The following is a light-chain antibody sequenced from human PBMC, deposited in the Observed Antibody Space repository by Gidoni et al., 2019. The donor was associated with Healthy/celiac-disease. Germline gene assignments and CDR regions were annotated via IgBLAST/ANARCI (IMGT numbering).Light chain of an antibody. CDR3: QKYYSTPPVT. CDR2: WAS. Sequence: DIVMTQSPDSLAVSLGERATINCKSSQSVLYSSNNKNYLAWYQQKPGQPPKLLIYWASTRESGVPDRFSGSGSGTDFTLTISSLQAEDVAVYYCQKYYSTPPVTFGQGTRLEIQ. J-gene: IGKJ5*01. V-gene: IGKV4-1*01. CDR1: QSVLYSSNNKNY.